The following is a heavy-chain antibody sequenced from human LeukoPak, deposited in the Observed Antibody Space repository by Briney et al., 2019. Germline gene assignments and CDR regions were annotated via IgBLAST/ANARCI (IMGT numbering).Heavy chain of an antibody. CDR2: IDTDGSNT. CDR3: ARNYYDSSGFPDYYYHYMDV. CDR1: GFTFSSYW. Sequence: GGSLRLSCAASGFTFSSYWIHWVRQAPGKGLVWVSRIDTDGSNTNYADSVKGRFTISRDNAQNTVYLQMNSLRSEDTAVYYCARNYYDSSGFPDYYYHYMDVWGKGTTVTISS. D-gene: IGHD3-22*01. J-gene: IGHJ6*03. V-gene: IGHV3-74*01.